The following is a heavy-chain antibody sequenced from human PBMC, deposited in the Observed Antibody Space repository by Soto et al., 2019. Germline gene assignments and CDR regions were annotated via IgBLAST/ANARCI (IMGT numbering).Heavy chain of an antibody. D-gene: IGHD4-17*01. V-gene: IGHV1-24*01. CDR2: FDPEDGET. CDR3: AISITGDYVYYYYYSGMDV. J-gene: IGHJ6*04. CDR1: GYTLTELS. Sequence: ASVKVSCKVSGYTLTELSMHWVRQAPGKGLEWMGGFDPEDGETIYAQKFQGRVTMTEDTSTDTAYMELSSLRSEDTAVYYCAISITGDYVYYYYYSGMDVWGKGTTVTVPS.